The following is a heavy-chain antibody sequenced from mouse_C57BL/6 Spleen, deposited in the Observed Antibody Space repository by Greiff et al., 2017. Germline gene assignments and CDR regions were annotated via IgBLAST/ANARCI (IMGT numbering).Heavy chain of an antibody. J-gene: IGHJ2*01. CDR1: GYTFTSYW. D-gene: IGHD4-1*01. V-gene: IGHV1-52*01. Sequence: QVQLQQPGAELVRPGSSVKLSCKASGYTFTSYWMHWVKQRPIQGLEWIGNIDPSDSETHYNQKFKDKATLTVDKSSSTAYMQLSSLTSEDSAVYYWARGWEGGYFDYWGQGTTLTVSS. CDR2: IDPSDSET. CDR3: ARGWEGGYFDY.